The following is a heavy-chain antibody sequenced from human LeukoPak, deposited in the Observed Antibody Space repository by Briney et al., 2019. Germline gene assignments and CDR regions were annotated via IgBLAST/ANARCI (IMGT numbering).Heavy chain of an antibody. CDR1: GFTFSDYA. J-gene: IGHJ4*02. CDR2: ISYDGSNK. D-gene: IGHD3-22*01. V-gene: IGHV3-30*04. CDR3: TSVLRDSRCDFDY. Sequence: PGGSLRLSCAASGFTFSDYAMHWLRQAPGKGLEWVALISYDGSNKYYADSVKGRFTICRDKLQNAPYLQINSITAHDTAVYYCTSVLRDSRCDFDYWGQGALVTVSS.